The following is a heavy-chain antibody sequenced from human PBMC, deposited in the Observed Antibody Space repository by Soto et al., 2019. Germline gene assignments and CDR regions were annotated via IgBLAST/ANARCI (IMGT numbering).Heavy chain of an antibody. CDR2: IRPDGSEI. V-gene: IGHV3-7*01. Sequence: GGSLRLSCAASGFAFSGPWMSWVRQAPGKGLEWVAKIRPDGSEIYYVDSVRGRFTISRDNAKRSLFLQMNSLRADDTAVYYCARDGYYYALDVWGRGTTVTVSS. CDR3: ARDGYYYALDV. CDR1: GFAFSGPW. J-gene: IGHJ6*02.